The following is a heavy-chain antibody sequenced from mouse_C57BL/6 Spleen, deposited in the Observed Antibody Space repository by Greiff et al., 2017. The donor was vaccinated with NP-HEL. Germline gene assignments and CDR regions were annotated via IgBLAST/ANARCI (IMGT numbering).Heavy chain of an antibody. D-gene: IGHD1-1*01. CDR3: ARSPFYYYGSKGYFDV. CDR1: GYSFTGYF. CDR2: INPYNGDT. Sequence: EVKLQQSGPELVKPGDSVKISCKASGYSFTGYFMNWVMQSHGKSLEWIGRINPYNGDTFYNQKFKGKATLTVDKSSSTAHMELRSLTSEDSAVYYCARSPFYYYGSKGYFDVWGTGTTVTVSS. J-gene: IGHJ1*03. V-gene: IGHV1-20*01.